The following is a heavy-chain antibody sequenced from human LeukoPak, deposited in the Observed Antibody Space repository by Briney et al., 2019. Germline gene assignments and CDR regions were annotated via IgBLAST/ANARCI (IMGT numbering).Heavy chain of an antibody. D-gene: IGHD3-10*01. V-gene: IGHV4-38-2*02. CDR1: GYSISSGYY. Sequence: SETLSLTCTVSGYSISSGYYWGWIRQPPGKGLEWIGSIYHSGSTYYNPSLKSRVTISVDTSKNQFSLKLSSVTAADTAVYYCARDLRFGELSRGYFDYWGQGTLVTVSS. CDR2: IYHSGST. J-gene: IGHJ4*02. CDR3: ARDLRFGELSRGYFDY.